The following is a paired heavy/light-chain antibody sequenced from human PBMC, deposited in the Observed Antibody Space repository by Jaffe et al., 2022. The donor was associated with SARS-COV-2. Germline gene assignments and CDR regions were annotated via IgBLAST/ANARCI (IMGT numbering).Heavy chain of an antibody. CDR2: IKTETDGGTT. V-gene: IGHV3-15*01. CDR1: GFTFSNAW. D-gene: IGHD1-26*01. CDR3: TTVGVMGATYFDY. Sequence: EVQLVESGGGLLKPGGSLRLSCAASGFTFSNAWMSWVRQAPGKGLEWIGRIKTETDGGTTDYAAPVKGRFTISRDDSKNTLFLQMNSLKIEDTAVYYCTTVGVMGATYFDYWGQGTLVTVSS. J-gene: IGHJ4*02.
Light chain of an antibody. CDR1: QSISSN. CDR2: GAS. CDR3: QQFNDWPPRYT. Sequence: EIVMTQSPATLSVSPGERATLSCRASQSISSNLAWYQQKPGQAPRLLIYGASTRATGIPARFSGSGSGTEFTLTISSLQSEDFAVYYCQQFNDWPPRYTFGQGTKLEIK. J-gene: IGKJ2*01. V-gene: IGKV3-15*01.